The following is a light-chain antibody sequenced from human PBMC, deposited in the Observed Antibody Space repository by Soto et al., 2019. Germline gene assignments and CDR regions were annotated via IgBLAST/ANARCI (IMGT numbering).Light chain of an antibody. Sequence: DILLTQSPGTLSLSPGERATLSCRASQTVTSNYLVWYQQKPGQAPRLLIYDASNRATGIPARFSGSGSGTDFTLTISSLEPEDFAVYYCQQRSNWPPVFGGGTKVDI. CDR2: DAS. J-gene: IGKJ4*01. CDR1: QTVTSNY. CDR3: QQRSNWPPV. V-gene: IGKV3-11*01.